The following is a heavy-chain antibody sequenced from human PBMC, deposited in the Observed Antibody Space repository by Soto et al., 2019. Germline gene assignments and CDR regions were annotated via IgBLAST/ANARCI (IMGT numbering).Heavy chain of an antibody. CDR2: IYTSGST. CDR1: GGSISSYY. V-gene: IGHV4-4*07. J-gene: IGHJ4*02. CDR3: ARESLKESITMTVVVDY. D-gene: IGHD3-22*01. Sequence: SETLSLTCTVSGGSISSYYWSWIRQPAGKGLEWIGRIYTSGSTNYNPSLKSRVTMSVDTSKNQFSLKLSSVTAADTAVYYCARESLKESITMTVVVDYWGQGTLVTSP.